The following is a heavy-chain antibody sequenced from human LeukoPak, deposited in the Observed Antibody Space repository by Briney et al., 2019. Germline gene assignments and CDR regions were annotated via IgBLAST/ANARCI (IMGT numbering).Heavy chain of an antibody. Sequence: GASVKVSCKASGGTFSSYAISWVRQAPGQGLEWMGGIIPILGTANYAQKFQGRVTITTDESTSTAYMELSSLRSEDTAVYYCAKEAVVVPAAVIGPRWFDPWGQGTLVTVSS. CDR3: AKEAVVVPAAVIGPRWFDP. CDR1: GGTFSSYA. V-gene: IGHV1-69*05. D-gene: IGHD2-2*01. J-gene: IGHJ5*02. CDR2: IIPILGTA.